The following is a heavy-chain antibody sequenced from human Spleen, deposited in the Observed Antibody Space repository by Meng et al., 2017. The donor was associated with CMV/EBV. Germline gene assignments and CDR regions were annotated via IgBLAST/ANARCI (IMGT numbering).Heavy chain of an antibody. D-gene: IGHD3-22*01. V-gene: IGHV1-18*01. CDR3: ARDLERITMILGYYFDY. CDR2: ISAYNGNT. Sequence: HVQRGHSRRDVKKPRSPVKVSCKASGYTFPSYGISWVRQAPGQGLEWSGWISAYNGNTNYAQKLQGRVTMTTDTSTSTAYMALRSLRSDDTAVYYCARDLERITMILGYYFDYWGQGTLVTVSS. J-gene: IGHJ4*02. CDR1: GYTFPSYG.